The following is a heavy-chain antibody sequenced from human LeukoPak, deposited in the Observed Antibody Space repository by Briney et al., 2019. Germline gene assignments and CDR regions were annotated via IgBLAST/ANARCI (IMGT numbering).Heavy chain of an antibody. CDR2: ISSSGSTI. CDR1: GFTFSSYE. CDR3: AGLSPNTVTTPQYFDY. Sequence: GGSLRLSCAASGFTFSSYEMNWVRQAPGKGLEWVSYISSSGSTIYYADSVKGRFTISRENAKNSLYLQMNSLRAEDTPVYYCAGLSPNTVTTPQYFDYWGKGTLVTVSS. J-gene: IGHJ4*02. V-gene: IGHV3-48*03. D-gene: IGHD4-17*01.